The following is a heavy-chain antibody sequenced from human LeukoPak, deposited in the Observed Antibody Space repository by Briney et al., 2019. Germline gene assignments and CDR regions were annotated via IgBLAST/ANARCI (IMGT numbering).Heavy chain of an antibody. D-gene: IGHD5-24*01. Sequence: KTSETLSLTCTVSGASISSHYWSWIRQPPGKGLEWIGYIHYSGIPNCNPALKSRVTISVDTPKNQLSLKLSSVTAADTAVYYCARGNGYHYYWGQGTLVTVSS. CDR1: GASISSHY. CDR2: IHYSGIP. CDR3: ARGNGYHYY. J-gene: IGHJ4*02. V-gene: IGHV4-59*11.